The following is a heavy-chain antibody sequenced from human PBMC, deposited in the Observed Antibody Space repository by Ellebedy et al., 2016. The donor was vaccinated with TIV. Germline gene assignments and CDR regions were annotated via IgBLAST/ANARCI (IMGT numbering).Heavy chain of an antibody. V-gene: IGHV3-53*01. J-gene: IGHJ5*02. CDR1: GFTVSNSY. CDR2: IYSGGTT. Sequence: GGSLRLSCAASGFTVSNSYLSWVRQAQGRVPEWASVIYSGGTTYYSDSVKGRFTISRDNSKNTVYLQMNSLRVEDTAVYYCTRGARGSGSFSWGQGTLVTVSS. CDR3: TRGARGSGSFS. D-gene: IGHD3-10*01.